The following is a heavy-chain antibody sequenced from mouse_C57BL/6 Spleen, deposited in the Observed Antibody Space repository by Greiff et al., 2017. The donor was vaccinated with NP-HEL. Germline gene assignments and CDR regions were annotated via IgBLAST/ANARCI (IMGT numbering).Heavy chain of an antibody. CDR2: IWSGGST. D-gene: IGHD2-1*01. CDR3: ARNLLAWFAY. CDR1: GFSLTSYG. J-gene: IGHJ3*01. Sequence: QVQLKESGPGLVQPSQSLSITCTVSGFSLTSYGVHWVRQSPGKGLEWLGVIWSGGSTDYNAAFISRLSLSKDNSKSQVFFKMNSLQADDIAIYYCARNLLAWFAYWGQGTLVTVSA. V-gene: IGHV2-2*01.